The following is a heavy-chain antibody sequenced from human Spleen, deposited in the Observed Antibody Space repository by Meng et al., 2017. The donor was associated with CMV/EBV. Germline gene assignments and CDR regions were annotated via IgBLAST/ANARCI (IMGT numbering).Heavy chain of an antibody. CDR2: ISSSSTYI. V-gene: IGHV3-21*01. CDR3: ARGSSSGPGRFDY. CDR1: GFTFSDYY. J-gene: IGHJ4*02. Sequence: GESLKISCAASGFTFSDYYMNWVRQAPGKGLEWVASISSSSTYIYYADSLKGRFTISRDNAKNSLYLQLNSLRVDDTAVYYCARGSSSGPGRFDYWGQGTLVTVSS. D-gene: IGHD6-6*01.